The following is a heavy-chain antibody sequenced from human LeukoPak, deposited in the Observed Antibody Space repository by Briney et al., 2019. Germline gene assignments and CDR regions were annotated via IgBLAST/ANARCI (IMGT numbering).Heavy chain of an antibody. CDR1: GGTFSSYA. V-gene: IGHV1-69*01. D-gene: IGHD1-1*01. CDR2: IIPIFGTA. CDR3: ARDGANLSGMDV. J-gene: IGHJ6*02. Sequence: SVTVSFKASGGTFSSYAISWVRQAPGQGLEWMGGIIPIFGTANYAQKFQGRVTITADESTSTAYMELSSLRSEDTAVYYCARDGANLSGMDVWGQGTTVTVSS.